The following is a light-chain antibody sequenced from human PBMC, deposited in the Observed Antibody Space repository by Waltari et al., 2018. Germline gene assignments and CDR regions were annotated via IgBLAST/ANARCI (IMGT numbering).Light chain of an antibody. Sequence: QSVLTQPPSASGTPGQRVTISCSGSSSNIGINYVYWYQHFPGSAPKLLIYRDNHRPSGVPDRCSGSKSGSSASLAISGPRSEDEGDYYCAAWDDRLRGRVFGGGTKLTVL. CDR3: AAWDDRLRGRV. V-gene: IGLV1-47*01. CDR1: SSNIGINY. CDR2: RDN. J-gene: IGLJ3*02.